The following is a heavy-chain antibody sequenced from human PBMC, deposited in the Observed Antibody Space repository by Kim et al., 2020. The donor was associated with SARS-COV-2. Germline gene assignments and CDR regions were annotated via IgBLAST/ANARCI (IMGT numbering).Heavy chain of an antibody. Sequence: NYSPSFQGHVTISADKSISTAYLQWSSLKASDTAMYYCARLLPPDDAFDIWGQGTMVTVSS. J-gene: IGHJ3*02. CDR3: ARLLPPDDAFDI. V-gene: IGHV5-10-1*01.